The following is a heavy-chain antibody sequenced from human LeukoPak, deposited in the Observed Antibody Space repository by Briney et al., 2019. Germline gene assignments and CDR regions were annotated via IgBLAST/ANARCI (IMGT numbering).Heavy chain of an antibody. V-gene: IGHV3-30-3*01. Sequence: PGGSLRLSCAASGFTFSSYAMHWVRQAPGKGLEWVAVISYDGSNKYYADSVKGRFTISRDNSKNTLYLQMNSLRAEDTAVYYCAKDFRGYGDYPYFDYWGQGTLVTVSS. CDR1: GFTFSSYA. CDR2: ISYDGSNK. J-gene: IGHJ4*02. CDR3: AKDFRGYGDYPYFDY. D-gene: IGHD4-17*01.